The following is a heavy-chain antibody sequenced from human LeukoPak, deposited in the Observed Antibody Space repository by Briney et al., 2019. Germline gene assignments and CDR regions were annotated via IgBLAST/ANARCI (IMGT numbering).Heavy chain of an antibody. D-gene: IGHD3-9*01. CDR3: ASHLTGYWSDY. V-gene: IGHV4-39*01. CDR2: IYYSGST. J-gene: IGHJ4*02. CDR1: GGSISSSSYY. Sequence: PSETLSLTCTVSGGSISSSSYYWGWIRQPPGKGLEWIGSIYYSGSTYHNPSLKSRVTISVDTSKNQFSLKLSSVTAADTAVYYCASHLTGYWSDYWGQGTLVTVSS.